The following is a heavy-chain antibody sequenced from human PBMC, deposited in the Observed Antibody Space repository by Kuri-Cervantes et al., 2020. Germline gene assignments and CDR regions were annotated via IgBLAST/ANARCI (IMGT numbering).Heavy chain of an antibody. J-gene: IGHJ4*02. CDR1: GGSFSGYY. CDR2: INHSGST. D-gene: IGHD3-9*01. V-gene: IGHV4-34*01. Sequence: SQTLSLTCAVYGGSFSGYYWSWIRQPPGKGLEWIGEINHSGSTNYNPSLKSRVTISVDTSKNQFSLKLSSVTAADTAVYYCASTSDILTGYADYFDYWGQGTLVTVSS. CDR3: ASTSDILTGYADYFDY.